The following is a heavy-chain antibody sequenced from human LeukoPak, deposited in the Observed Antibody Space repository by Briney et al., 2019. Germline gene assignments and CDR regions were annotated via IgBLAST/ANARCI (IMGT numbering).Heavy chain of an antibody. CDR2: IRYDGSNK. CDR1: GFTFSNYG. CDR3: AKDAARFLEWTYYMDV. V-gene: IGHV3-30*02. Sequence: HPGGSLRLSCAASGFTFSNYGMQWVRQAPGKGLEWVAFIRYDGSNKYYADSVKGRFTISRDNSKNTLYLQMNSLRAEDTAVYYCAKDAARFLEWTYYMDVWGKGTTVTVSS. D-gene: IGHD3-3*01. J-gene: IGHJ6*03.